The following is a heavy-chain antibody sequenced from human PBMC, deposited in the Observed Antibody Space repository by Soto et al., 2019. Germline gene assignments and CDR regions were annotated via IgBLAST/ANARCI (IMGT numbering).Heavy chain of an antibody. CDR3: AGSVDTAMVYYYYMDV. D-gene: IGHD5-18*01. J-gene: IGHJ6*03. CDR1: GGSISSYY. CDR2: IYYSGST. Sequence: TSETLSLTCTVSGGSISSYYWSWIRQPPGKGLEWIGYIYYSGSTNYNPSLKSRVTISVDTSKNQFSLKLSSVTAADTAVYYCAGSVDTAMVYYYYMDVWGKGTTVTVSS. V-gene: IGHV4-59*01.